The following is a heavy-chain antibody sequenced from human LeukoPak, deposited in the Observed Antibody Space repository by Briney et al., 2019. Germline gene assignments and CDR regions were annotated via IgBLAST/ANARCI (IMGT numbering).Heavy chain of an antibody. J-gene: IGHJ4*02. CDR1: GGSTSRYY. CDR2: INYSGST. CDR3: ARLAGIAAV. Sequence: SETLSLTCTVSGGSTSRYYWSWIRQPPGKRLEWLGYINYSGSTTYNPSLKSRLTMSVDTSKNQISLKLISLTAADTAVYYRARLAGIAAVWGQGTLVTVSS. D-gene: IGHD6-13*01. V-gene: IGHV4-59*08.